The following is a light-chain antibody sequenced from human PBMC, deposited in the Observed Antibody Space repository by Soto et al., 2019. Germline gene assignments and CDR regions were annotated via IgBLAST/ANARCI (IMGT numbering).Light chain of an antibody. Sequence: QSLLAQPPSASRTPGQKITISCSGSTSDIGSNTVNWYQQVPGTAPKLLIYANNQRPSGVPDRCSGSKSGTSASLAISGLQSADEADYYCEAWDDSLNGPVFGGGTKVTVL. CDR2: ANN. CDR1: TSDIGSNT. CDR3: EAWDDSLNGPV. J-gene: IGLJ3*02. V-gene: IGLV1-44*01.